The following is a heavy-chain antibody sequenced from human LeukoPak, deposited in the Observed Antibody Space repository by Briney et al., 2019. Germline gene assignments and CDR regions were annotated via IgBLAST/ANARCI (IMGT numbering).Heavy chain of an antibody. Sequence: SETLSPTCAVSGSSISSGYYWGWIRQPPGKGLEWIGSMYHNRGTYYNPSLKSRVTISMDTSKNQFSLRLSSVTAADTAVYYCASYYASGVSAYDYFGMDGWGKGTTVTVSS. CDR2: MYHNRGT. D-gene: IGHD3-10*01. V-gene: IGHV4-38-2*01. CDR1: GSSISSGYY. J-gene: IGHJ6*04. CDR3: ASYYASGVSAYDYFGMDG.